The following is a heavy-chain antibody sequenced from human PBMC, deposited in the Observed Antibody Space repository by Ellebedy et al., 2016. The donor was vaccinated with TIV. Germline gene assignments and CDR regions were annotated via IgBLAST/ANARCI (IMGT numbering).Heavy chain of an antibody. Sequence: PGGSLRLSCAVSGFSVSSNYMTWLSQAPGEGLEWVSIIYGGDRTYYADSVKGRFTISTDNSKNTVYLQMNSLTVEDTAVYYCARFDLLTVVTLDYWGQGTLVTVSS. CDR1: GFSVSSNY. J-gene: IGHJ4*02. CDR3: ARFDLLTVVTLDY. D-gene: IGHD4-23*01. CDR2: IYGGDRT. V-gene: IGHV3-66*01.